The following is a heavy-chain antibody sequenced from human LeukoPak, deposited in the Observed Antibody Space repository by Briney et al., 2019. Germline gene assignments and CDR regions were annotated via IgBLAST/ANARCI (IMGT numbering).Heavy chain of an antibody. Sequence: GGSLRLSCTASGFTFGDYAMSWVRQAPGKGLEWVALIRYDGSNKYYADSVKGRFTISRDNTNNSLFLQMNSLRVDDTAVYHCARVSAAGTGFLDLWGRGTLVLVSA. CDR1: GFTFGDYA. V-gene: IGHV3-30*02. CDR2: IRYDGSNK. D-gene: IGHD6-13*01. J-gene: IGHJ2*01. CDR3: ARVSAAGTGFLDL.